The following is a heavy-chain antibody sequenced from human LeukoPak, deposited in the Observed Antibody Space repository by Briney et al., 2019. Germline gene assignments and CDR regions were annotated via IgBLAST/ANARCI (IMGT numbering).Heavy chain of an antibody. Sequence: GGSLRLSCAASGFTFSSYVMYWVRQAPGKGLEWVAVISYDGSNKYYADSVKGRFTISRDNSKNTLYLQMNSLRAEDTAVYYCAREPSQQLGLTGDYWGQGTLVTVSS. V-gene: IGHV3-30-3*01. J-gene: IGHJ4*02. CDR2: ISYDGSNK. D-gene: IGHD6-13*01. CDR3: AREPSQQLGLTGDY. CDR1: GFTFSSYV.